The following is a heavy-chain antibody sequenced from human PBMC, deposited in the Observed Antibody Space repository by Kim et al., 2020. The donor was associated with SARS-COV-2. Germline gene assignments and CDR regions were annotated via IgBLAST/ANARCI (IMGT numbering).Heavy chain of an antibody. CDR3: ARGPVVTASLDY. V-gene: IGHV1-69*01. D-gene: IGHD2-21*02. Sequence: NYAQKFQGRVTITADESTSTAYMELSSLRSEDTAVYYCARGPVVTASLDYWGQGTLVTVSS. J-gene: IGHJ4*02.